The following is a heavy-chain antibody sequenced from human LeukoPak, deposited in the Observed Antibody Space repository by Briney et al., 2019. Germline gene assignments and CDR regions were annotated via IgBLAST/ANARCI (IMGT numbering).Heavy chain of an antibody. J-gene: IGHJ4*02. CDR3: ARGTVYYGSGSSLFDY. Sequence: GGSLRLSCAASGFTVSSNYMSWVRQAPGKGLEWVSVIYSGGSTYYADSVKGRFTISRDNSKNTLYLQMNSLRAEDTAVYYCARGTVYYGSGSSLFDYWGQGTLVTVSS. V-gene: IGHV3-66*01. D-gene: IGHD3-10*01. CDR1: GFTVSSNY. CDR2: IYSGGST.